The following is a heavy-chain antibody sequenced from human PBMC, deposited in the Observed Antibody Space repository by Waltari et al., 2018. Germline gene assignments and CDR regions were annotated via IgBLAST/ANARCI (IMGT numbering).Heavy chain of an antibody. V-gene: IGHV4-59*01. D-gene: IGHD6-13*01. Sequence: HVQLQESGPGLVKPSETLSLTCTLFGGPINHDYGSWTRQSPEKGMEWIGYIYFSGTTHYTHSLESRVTKSIDISRTQFSLRLTSVTAADTAVYYCATDNRPASAGLWGQGTLVTVSS. CDR1: GGPINHDY. J-gene: IGHJ4*02. CDR2: IYFSGTT. CDR3: ATDNRPASAGL.